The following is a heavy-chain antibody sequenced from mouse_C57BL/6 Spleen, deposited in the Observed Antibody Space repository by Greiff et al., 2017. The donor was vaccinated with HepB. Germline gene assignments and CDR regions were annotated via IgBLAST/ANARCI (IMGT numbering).Heavy chain of an antibody. CDR3: TRWGSSYFAY. J-gene: IGHJ3*01. CDR2: IDPENGGT. Sequence: VKVVESGAELVRPGASVTLSCKASGYTFTDYEMHWVKQTPVHGLEWIGAIDPENGGTAYNQKFKGKAILTADKSSSTAYMELRSLTSEDAAFYYCTRWGSSYFAYWGQGTLVTVSA. V-gene: IGHV1-15*01. CDR1: GYTFTDYE. D-gene: IGHD1-1*01.